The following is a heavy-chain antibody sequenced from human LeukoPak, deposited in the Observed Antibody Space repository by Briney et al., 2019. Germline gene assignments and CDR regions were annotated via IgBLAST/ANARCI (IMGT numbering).Heavy chain of an antibody. V-gene: IGHV4-59*01. CDR3: ARVSVGSGWTIDY. CDR2: IYYSGRT. D-gene: IGHD6-19*01. J-gene: IGHJ4*02. Sequence: SETLSLTCTVSGGSISSYYWSWIRQPPGKGLEWIGYIYYSGRTNYNPSLKSRVTISVDTSKNQFSLKLSSVTAADTAVYYCARVSVGSGWTIDYWGQGTLVTVSS. CDR1: GGSISSYY.